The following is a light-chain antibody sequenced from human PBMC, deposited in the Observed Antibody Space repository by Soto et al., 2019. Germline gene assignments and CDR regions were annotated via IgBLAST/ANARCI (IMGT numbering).Light chain of an antibody. V-gene: IGLV2-23*01. J-gene: IGLJ1*01. CDR3: SSYAGGSALNYV. CDR2: EGS. Sequence: QSALTQPASVSGSPGQSITISCTGISSDVGSYNLVSWYQQHPGKAPKVMIYEGSKRPSGVSSRFSGSQSGNTASLTISGLQAEDEADYYCSSYAGGSALNYVFGTGTKLTVL. CDR1: SSDVGSYNL.